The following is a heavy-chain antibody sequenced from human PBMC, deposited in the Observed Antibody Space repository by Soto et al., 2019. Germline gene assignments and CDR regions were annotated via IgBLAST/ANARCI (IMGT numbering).Heavy chain of an antibody. D-gene: IGHD3-3*01. Sequence: QVQLVESGGGVVQPGRSLRLSCAASGFTFRSYAMHWVRQAPGKGLEWVAVISYDGRNKYYEDSVKGRFTISRDNSKNTLYLQMNSLRAEDTGVCYCAREIERLLGYWGQGTLVTVSS. J-gene: IGHJ4*02. CDR3: AREIERLLGY. CDR1: GFTFRSYA. V-gene: IGHV3-30*04. CDR2: ISYDGRNK.